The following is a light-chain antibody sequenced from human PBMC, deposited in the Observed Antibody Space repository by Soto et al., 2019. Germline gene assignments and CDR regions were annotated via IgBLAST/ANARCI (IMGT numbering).Light chain of an antibody. Sequence: DIQMTQSPSTLSASVGDRVTITCRASQGISTWLAWYQQKPGKAPKLLIYKASSLESGVPSRFSGSGSGTEFTLTISSLQPDDFAIYYCQQYNSYSWTFGQGTMVDIK. V-gene: IGKV1-5*03. CDR1: QGISTW. CDR2: KAS. J-gene: IGKJ1*01. CDR3: QQYNSYSWT.